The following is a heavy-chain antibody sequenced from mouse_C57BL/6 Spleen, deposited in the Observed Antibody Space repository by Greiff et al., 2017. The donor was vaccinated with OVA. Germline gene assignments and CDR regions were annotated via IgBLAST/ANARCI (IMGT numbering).Heavy chain of an antibody. CDR2: IDPSDSET. CDR1: GYTFTSYW. D-gene: IGHD2-4*01. V-gene: IGHV1-52*01. CDR3: ARWGDYDV. J-gene: IGHJ3*01. Sequence: QVHVKQPGAELVRPGSSVKLSCKASGYTFTSYWMHWVKQRPIQGLEWIGNIDPSDSETHYNQKFKDKATLTVDKSSSTAYMQLSSLTSEDSAAYYCARWGDYDVWGQGTLVTVSA.